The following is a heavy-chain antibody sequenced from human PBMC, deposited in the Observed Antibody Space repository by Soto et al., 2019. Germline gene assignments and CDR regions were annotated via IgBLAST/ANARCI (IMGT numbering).Heavy chain of an antibody. V-gene: IGHV1-8*01. Sequence: QVQLVQSGAEVKKPGASVKVSCKASGYTFTSYDINWVRQATGQGLEWMGWMKPNSGNTGYAEKFQGRVTMTRNTSIRTAYMELSSLRSEDTAMYYCARGLEWSWSLDPWGQGTLVTVSS. CDR1: GYTFTSYD. CDR2: MKPNSGNT. CDR3: ARGLEWSWSLDP. D-gene: IGHD3-3*01. J-gene: IGHJ5*02.